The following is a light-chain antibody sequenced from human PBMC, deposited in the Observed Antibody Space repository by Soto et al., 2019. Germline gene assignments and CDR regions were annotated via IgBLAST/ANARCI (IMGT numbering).Light chain of an antibody. Sequence: DIQMTQSPSSLSASVGDRVTITCRASQNIRSYLNWYQQKPGKAPKLLIYFASSLQGGVSSRFSGSGSGTDFTLTISSLQPEDFATYYCQQSYSTPRTFGQGTKVEIK. J-gene: IGKJ1*01. CDR2: FAS. CDR1: QNIRSY. V-gene: IGKV1-39*01. CDR3: QQSYSTPRT.